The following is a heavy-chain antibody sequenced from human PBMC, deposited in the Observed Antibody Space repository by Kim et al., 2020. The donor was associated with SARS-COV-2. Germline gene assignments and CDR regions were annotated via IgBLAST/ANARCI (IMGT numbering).Heavy chain of an antibody. D-gene: IGHD3-3*01. CDR3: ARGQRITIFGVVITP. Sequence: PSLKSRVTISVDTSKNQFSLKLSSVTAADTAVYYCARGQRITIFGVVITPWGQGTLVTVSS. V-gene: IGHV4-34*01. J-gene: IGHJ5*02.